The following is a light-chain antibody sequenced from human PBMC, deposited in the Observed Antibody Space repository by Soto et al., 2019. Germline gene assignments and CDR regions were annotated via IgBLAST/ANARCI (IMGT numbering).Light chain of an antibody. CDR3: QQRNSWPPTFT. V-gene: IGKV3-11*01. Sequence: EIVLTQSPATLSLSPGARAPLSCRARQSVSSYLAWYQQKPGQAPRLLIYDASNRATGIPARFSGSGSGTDFTLTISSLQPDDFAVYYCQQRNSWPPTFTFGQGTRLEIK. J-gene: IGKJ5*01. CDR2: DAS. CDR1: QSVSSY.